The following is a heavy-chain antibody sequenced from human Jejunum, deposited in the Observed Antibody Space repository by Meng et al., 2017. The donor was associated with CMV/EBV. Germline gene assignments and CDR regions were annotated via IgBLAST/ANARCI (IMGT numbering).Heavy chain of an antibody. CDR1: GFTFSTYW. V-gene: IGHV3-74*01. Sequence: EGQLVASGGGLVQPGGSLRLSCAASGFTFSTYWMHWVRQEPGKGLLWVSRITTDGTTNYADSVKGRFSISRDNAKNTLYLQMNSLRAEDTGVYYCTGLDYWGQGTLVTVSS. CDR3: TGLDY. J-gene: IGHJ4*02. CDR2: ITTDGTT.